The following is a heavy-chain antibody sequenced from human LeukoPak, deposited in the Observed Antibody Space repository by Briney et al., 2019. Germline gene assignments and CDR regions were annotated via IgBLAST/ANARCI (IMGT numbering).Heavy chain of an antibody. D-gene: IGHD1/OR15-1a*01. V-gene: IGHV3-33*06. CDR2: IWYDGSNK. CDR3: AKGTGTVGY. Sequence: AGGSLRLSCAASGFTFSSYGMHWVRQAPGKGLEWVAVIWYDGSNKYYADSVKGRFTISRDNSKNTLYLQMNSLRAEDTAVYYCAKGTGTVGYWGQGTLSPSPQ. J-gene: IGHJ4*02. CDR1: GFTFSSYG.